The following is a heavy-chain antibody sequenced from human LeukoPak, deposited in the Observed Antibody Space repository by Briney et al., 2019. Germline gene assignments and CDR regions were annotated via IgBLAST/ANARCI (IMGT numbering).Heavy chain of an antibody. CDR1: GFTFSSYA. CDR2: ISGGGGRT. Sequence: GGSLRLSCAASGFTFSSYAMRWVRQAPGKGLEWVSAISGGGGRTYYADSVKGRFTISRDNSVDTLYLQMNSLRADDPAVYYCSNGAMCELPLDYCGQGTMVTVSS. V-gene: IGHV3-23*01. D-gene: IGHD1-26*01. CDR3: SNGAMCELPLDY. J-gene: IGHJ4*02.